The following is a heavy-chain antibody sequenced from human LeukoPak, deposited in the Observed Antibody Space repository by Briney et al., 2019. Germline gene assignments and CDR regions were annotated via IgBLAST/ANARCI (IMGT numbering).Heavy chain of an antibody. CDR1: GYSFITYW. Sequence: GESLKISCKGSGYSFITYWIGWVRQMPGKGLEWMGIIYPGDSDTRYSPSFQGQVTISADKSINTAYLQWSSLKASDTAMYYCARREGSSTWGYFDSWGQGTLVTVSS. CDR3: ARREGSSTWGYFDS. D-gene: IGHD6-13*01. V-gene: IGHV5-51*01. CDR2: IYPGDSDT. J-gene: IGHJ4*02.